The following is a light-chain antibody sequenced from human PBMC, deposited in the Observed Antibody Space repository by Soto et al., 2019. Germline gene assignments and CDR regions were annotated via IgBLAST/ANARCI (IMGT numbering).Light chain of an antibody. V-gene: IGLV2-14*01. CDR2: EVS. CDR3: SSYTRIGTLV. Sequence: QSVLTQPASVSGSPGQSITISCTGTSSDVGGYNYVSWYQQHPGKAPKLMIYEVSKWPSGVSNRFSGSKSGNTASLTISGLQAEDEADYYCSSYTRIGTLVFGGGTKLTVL. J-gene: IGLJ2*01. CDR1: SSDVGGYNY.